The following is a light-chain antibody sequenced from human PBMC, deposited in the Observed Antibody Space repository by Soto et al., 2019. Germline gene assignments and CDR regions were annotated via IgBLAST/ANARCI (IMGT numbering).Light chain of an antibody. Sequence: DIQMTQSPSSLSASVGDTVTITCRASQSVSAYLNWYQQKPGKAPKLLVYAASSLHSRVPSRFSGSASATDFTLTISSLQPEDVATYYCQQTYSTPIFGPGTKVDIK. CDR3: QQTYSTPI. V-gene: IGKV1-39*01. CDR2: AAS. CDR1: QSVSAY. J-gene: IGKJ3*01.